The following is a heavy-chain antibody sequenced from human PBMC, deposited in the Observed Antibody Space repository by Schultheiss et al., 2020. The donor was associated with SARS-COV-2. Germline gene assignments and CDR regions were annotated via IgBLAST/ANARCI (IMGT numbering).Heavy chain of an antibody. CDR1: GGSFSGYY. D-gene: IGHD2-2*01. J-gene: IGHJ5*02. CDR3: ASPCSTSCYASGVGAFDP. V-gene: IGHV4-34*01. Sequence: GSLRLSCAVYGGSFSGYYWSWIRQPPGKGLEWIGEINHSGSTNYNPSLKSRVTISVDTSKNQFSLKLSSVTAADTAVYYCASPCSTSCYASGVGAFDPWGQGTLVTVSS. CDR2: INHSGST.